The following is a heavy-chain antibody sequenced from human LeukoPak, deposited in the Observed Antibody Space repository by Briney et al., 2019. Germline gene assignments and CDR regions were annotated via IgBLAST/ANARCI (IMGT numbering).Heavy chain of an antibody. J-gene: IGHJ3*02. Sequence: GAAVKVSCKASGGTFSSYAISWVRQAPGQGLEWMGGIIPIFGTANYAQKFQGRVTITADESTSTAYMELSGLRSEDTDVYYCARGQDIVVVPAAISARGAFDIWGQGTMVTVSS. D-gene: IGHD2-2*01. V-gene: IGHV1-69*13. CDR2: IIPIFGTA. CDR3: ARGQDIVVVPAAISARGAFDI. CDR1: GGTFSSYA.